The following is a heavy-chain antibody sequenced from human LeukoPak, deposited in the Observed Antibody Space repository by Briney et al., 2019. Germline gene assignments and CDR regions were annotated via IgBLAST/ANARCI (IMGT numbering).Heavy chain of an antibody. J-gene: IGHJ4*02. CDR1: GFIFSSYA. CDR3: ARDSGTVYNYALMYYFDY. V-gene: IGHV3-30-3*01. D-gene: IGHD5-18*01. CDR2: ISYDGSNE. Sequence: PGGSLRLSCAASGFIFSSYAMPWVRQAPGKALEWVAVISYDGSNEYYADSVKGRFTISRDNSKNTVYLQVSSLRAEDTAVYYCARDSGTVYNYALMYYFDYWGQGTLVTVSS.